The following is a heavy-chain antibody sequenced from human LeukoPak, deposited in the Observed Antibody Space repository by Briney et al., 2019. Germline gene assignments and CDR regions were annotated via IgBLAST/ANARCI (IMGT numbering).Heavy chain of an antibody. CDR2: IKPDGSAG. D-gene: IGHD1-7*01. J-gene: IGHJ4*02. CDR3: ARAPSFGTVDY. V-gene: IGHV3-7*01. Sequence: GESLRLSCAASGFTFSISWMSWVRQAPGKGLESVANIKPDGSAGYYVGSAEGRFIVSRDNANNYLYLHMGSLRAEDTAFYYCARAPSFGTVDYWGQGTLVTVSS. CDR1: GFTFSISW.